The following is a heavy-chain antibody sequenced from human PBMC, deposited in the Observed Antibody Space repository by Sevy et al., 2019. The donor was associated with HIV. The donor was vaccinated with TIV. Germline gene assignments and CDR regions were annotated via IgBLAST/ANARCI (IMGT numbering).Heavy chain of an antibody. V-gene: IGHV3-7*03. D-gene: IGHD4-17*01. CDR3: ARAGPLGDLDHFDH. Sequence: GRSLRLSCAASGFKFSSYWMSWVRQAPGKGLEWVANIKQDGSDGYYVDSVKGRFTISRDNAKNSLYLQMNSLRAEDTDVYYCARAGPLGDLDHFDHWGQGNLVTVSS. CDR2: IKQDGSDG. CDR1: GFKFSSYW. J-gene: IGHJ4*02.